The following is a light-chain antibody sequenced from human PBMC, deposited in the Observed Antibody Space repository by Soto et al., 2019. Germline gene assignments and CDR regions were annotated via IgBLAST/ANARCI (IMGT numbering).Light chain of an antibody. Sequence: QSALIQPPSVSGSPGQSVTLSCTGAGSAVGSYNRVSWYQQPPGTAPKLIVYEASNRPSGVPDRFSGSKSGNTASLTISGLQAADEADYYCSLYTSENTYVCGTGTKVTVL. CDR1: GSAVGSYNR. CDR2: EAS. J-gene: IGLJ1*01. V-gene: IGLV2-18*01. CDR3: SLYTSENTYV.